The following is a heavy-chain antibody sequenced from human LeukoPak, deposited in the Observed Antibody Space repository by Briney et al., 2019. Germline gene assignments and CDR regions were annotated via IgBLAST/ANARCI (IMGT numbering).Heavy chain of an antibody. D-gene: IGHD6-6*01. CDR3: ARPSSSPGYYYYMGV. J-gene: IGHJ6*03. CDR2: IYYSGNT. CDR1: GGSISSSSYY. Sequence: SETLSLTYTVSGGSISSSSYYWGWIRQPPGKGLEWIGSIYYSGNTYYNPSLKSRVTISVDTSKNQFSLKLSSVTAADTAVYYCARPSSSPGYYYYMGVWGKGTTVTVSS. V-gene: IGHV4-39*01.